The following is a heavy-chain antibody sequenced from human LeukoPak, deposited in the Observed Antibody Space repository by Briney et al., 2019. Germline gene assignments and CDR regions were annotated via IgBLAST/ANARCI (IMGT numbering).Heavy chain of an antibody. Sequence: GGSLRLSCAASGFTFDDYAMHWVRQAPGKGLEWVSGISWNSGSIGYADSVKGRFTISRDSAKNSLYLQMISLRAEDTAFYYCAKDSTDWYFDLWGRGTLVTVSS. CDR3: AKDSTDWYFDL. D-gene: IGHD4-17*01. CDR2: ISWNSGSI. V-gene: IGHV3-9*01. CDR1: GFTFDDYA. J-gene: IGHJ2*01.